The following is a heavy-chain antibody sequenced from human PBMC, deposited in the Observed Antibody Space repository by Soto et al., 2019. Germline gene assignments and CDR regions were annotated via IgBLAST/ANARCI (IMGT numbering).Heavy chain of an antibody. CDR1: FGPISSYY. Sequence: TLSLTCSVSFGPISSYYWSLFLHPLFKGLEWIGYIYYSGSTNYNPSLKSRVTISVDTAKSRFSRNLSSVTAADTAVYYCARFSGGSGWYFDSWGQGTLVTVSS. CDR2: IYYSGST. CDR3: ARFSGGSGWYFDS. D-gene: IGHD6-19*01. V-gene: IGHV4-59*08. J-gene: IGHJ4*02.